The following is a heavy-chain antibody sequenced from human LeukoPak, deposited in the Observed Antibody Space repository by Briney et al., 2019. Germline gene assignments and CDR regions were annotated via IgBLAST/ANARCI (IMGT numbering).Heavy chain of an antibody. CDR2: INSDGSST. J-gene: IGHJ4*02. Sequence: PGGSLRLSCAASGFTFSSYWMHWVRQAPGKGLVWVSRINSDGSSTTYADSVRGRFTISRDNAKNTLYLQMNSLRAEDTAVYYCATKLVGAKSSEFEYWGQGTLVTVSS. D-gene: IGHD1-26*01. V-gene: IGHV3-74*01. CDR3: ATKLVGAKSSEFEY. CDR1: GFTFSSYW.